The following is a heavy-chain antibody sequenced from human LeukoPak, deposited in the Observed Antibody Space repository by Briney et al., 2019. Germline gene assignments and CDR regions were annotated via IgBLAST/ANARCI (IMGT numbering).Heavy chain of an antibody. D-gene: IGHD4-11*01. CDR2: IIPIFGTA. J-gene: IGHJ6*02. CDR3: ARAWVSYSNPHSQNYYYYGMDV. Sequence: EASVKVSCKASGYTFTSYYMHWVRQAPGQGLEWVGGIIPIFGTANYAQKFQGRVTITADESTSTAYMELSSLRSEDTAVYYCARAWVSYSNPHSQNYYYYGMDVWGQGTTVTVSS. CDR1: GYTFTSYY. V-gene: IGHV1-69*13.